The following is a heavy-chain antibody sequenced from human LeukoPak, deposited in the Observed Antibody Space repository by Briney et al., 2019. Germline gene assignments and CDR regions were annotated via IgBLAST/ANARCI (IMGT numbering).Heavy chain of an antibody. CDR1: GGSISSYY. D-gene: IGHD2-2*01. J-gene: IGHJ5*02. CDR3: ARDLGVVVPAAIFDP. V-gene: IGHV4-59*01. Sequence: HSETLSLTCIVSGGSISSYYWSWIRQPPGKGLEWIGYIYYSGSTNYNPSLKSRVTISVDTSKNQFSLKLSSVTAADTAVYYCARDLGVVVPAAIFDPWGQGTLVTVSS. CDR2: IYYSGST.